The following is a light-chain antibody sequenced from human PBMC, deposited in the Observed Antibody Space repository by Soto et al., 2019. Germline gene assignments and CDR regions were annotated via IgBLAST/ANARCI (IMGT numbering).Light chain of an antibody. J-gene: IGLJ2*01. CDR2: DVN. CDR1: SSDVGGYNY. V-gene: IGLV2-14*03. Sequence: QSALTQPASVSGSPGQSITISCTGTSSDVGGYNYVSWYQHHPGKAPKLMIYDVNTRPSGVSNRFSGSKSGNTASLTISGLQAEDEADYYCSSYTSSISFGGGTKVTVL. CDR3: SSYTSSIS.